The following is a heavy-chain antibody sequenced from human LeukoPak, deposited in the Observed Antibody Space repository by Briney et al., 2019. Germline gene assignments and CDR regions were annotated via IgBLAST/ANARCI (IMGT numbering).Heavy chain of an antibody. V-gene: IGHV3-74*01. CDR2: INSDGRST. CDR3: GTGSSMIVKF. CDR1: GFTFNSYW. Sequence: RSGGSLRLSCAASGFTFNSYWMHWVRQVPGKGLVWVSRINSDGRSTSYADSVKGRFTISRDNAKNTLDLQMNSLRAEDTAIYYCGTGSSMIVKFWGQGTLVTVSS. D-gene: IGHD3-22*01. J-gene: IGHJ4*02.